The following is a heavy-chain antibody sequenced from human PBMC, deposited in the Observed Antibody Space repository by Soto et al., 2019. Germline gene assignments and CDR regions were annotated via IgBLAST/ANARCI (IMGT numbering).Heavy chain of an antibody. CDR1: GFSLNTSGVG. Sequence: SGPTLVNPTQTLTLTCTFSGFSLNTSGVGVGWIRQPPGKALEWLALIYWDDDKRYSPSLKSRLTITKDTSKNQVVLTMTNMDPVDTATYYCAHSNGHDYIWGSYRTTPFYYFDYWGQGTLVTVSS. V-gene: IGHV2-5*02. CDR2: IYWDDDK. J-gene: IGHJ4*02. CDR3: AHSNGHDYIWGSYRTTPFYYFDY. D-gene: IGHD3-16*02.